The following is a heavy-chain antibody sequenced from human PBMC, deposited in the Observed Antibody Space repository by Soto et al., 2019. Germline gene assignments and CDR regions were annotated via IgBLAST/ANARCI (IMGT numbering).Heavy chain of an antibody. CDR3: AKAISRPSVYYLDY. Sequence: GGSLRLSCAASGFTVSSNYMSWVRQAPGKGLEWVSVIYSGGSTYYADSVKGRFTISRDTSNNTLYLQMNSLRAEDTAVYYCAKAISRPSVYYLDYWGQGSLVTVSS. D-gene: IGHD6-19*01. V-gene: IGHV3-53*01. CDR2: IYSGGST. CDR1: GFTVSSNY. J-gene: IGHJ4*02.